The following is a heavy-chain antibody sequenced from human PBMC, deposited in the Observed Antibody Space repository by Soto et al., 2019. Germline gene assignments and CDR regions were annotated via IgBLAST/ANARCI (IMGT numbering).Heavy chain of an antibody. J-gene: IGHJ4*02. CDR1: GFTFSNAW. Sequence: EVQLVESGGGLVKPGGSLRLSCAGSGFTFSNAWMSWVRRVPGKGLEWVGRIKSDAYGGAIDYAAPVKGRFTISRDDSKDTLFLQMNNLRAEDTAVYSCTTPKGRLEPPKNDFWGQGTPVIVSS. D-gene: IGHD4-17*01. V-gene: IGHV3-15*01. CDR2: IKSDAYGGAI. CDR3: TTPKGRLEPPKNDF.